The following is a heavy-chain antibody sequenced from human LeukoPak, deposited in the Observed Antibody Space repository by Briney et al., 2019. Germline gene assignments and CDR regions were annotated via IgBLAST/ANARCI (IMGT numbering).Heavy chain of an antibody. J-gene: IGHJ4*02. V-gene: IGHV3-30*04. CDR3: ARGSYGDLN. CDR1: GFTFSSYA. Sequence: GGSLRLSCAAPGFTFSSYAMHWVRQAPGKGLEWGVVISPEGDGKYYADSVKGRFTISRDNSKNTLYLQMNSVRAEDMAVYYCARGSYGDLNWGRGTLVTVSS. CDR2: ISPEGDGK. D-gene: IGHD2-21*02.